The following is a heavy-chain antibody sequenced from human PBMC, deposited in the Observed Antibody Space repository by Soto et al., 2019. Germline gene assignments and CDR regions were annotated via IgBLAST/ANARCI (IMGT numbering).Heavy chain of an antibody. CDR3: ARGGRWPLDYFDY. J-gene: IGHJ4*02. CDR1: GFTFSSYA. CDR2: ISYDGSNK. V-gene: IGHV3-30-3*01. Sequence: LRLSCAASGFTFSSYAMHWVRQAPGKGLEWVAVISYDGSNKYYADSVKGRFTISRDNSKNTLYLQMNSLRAEDTAVYYCARGGRWPLDYFDYWGQGTLVTVSS. D-gene: IGHD2-15*01.